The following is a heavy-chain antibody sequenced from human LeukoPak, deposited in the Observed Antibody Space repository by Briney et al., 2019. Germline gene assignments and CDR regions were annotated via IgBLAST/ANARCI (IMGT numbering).Heavy chain of an antibody. J-gene: IGHJ4*02. D-gene: IGHD5-24*01. V-gene: IGHV3-66*02. Sequence: GGSLRLSCAASGFTVSSNYMSWVRQAPGKGLEWVSVIYSGGSTYYADSVKGRFTISRDNSKNTLYLQMNSLRAEDTAVYYCARDPDGYNYAFTFDYWGQGTLVTVSS. CDR2: IYSGGST. CDR1: GFTVSSNY. CDR3: ARDPDGYNYAFTFDY.